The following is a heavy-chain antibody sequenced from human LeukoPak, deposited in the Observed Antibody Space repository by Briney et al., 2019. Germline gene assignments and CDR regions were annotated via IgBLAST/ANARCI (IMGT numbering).Heavy chain of an antibody. J-gene: IGHJ4*02. Sequence: ASVKVSCKASGYTFTSYYMHWIRQAPGQGFEWLGIINSSGGSTAYAQKFQGRVTMTRDTSTSTVYMELSSLRFEDTAVYYCTRDLGGSYQDYWGQGTLVTVSS. D-gene: IGHD1-26*01. CDR1: GYTFTSYY. CDR2: INSSGGST. CDR3: TRDLGGSYQDY. V-gene: IGHV1-46*01.